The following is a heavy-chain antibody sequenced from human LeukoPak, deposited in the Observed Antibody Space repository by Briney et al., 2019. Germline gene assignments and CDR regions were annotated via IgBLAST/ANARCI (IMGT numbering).Heavy chain of an antibody. D-gene: IGHD6-6*01. CDR1: GFTFSTSW. CDR3: AKDLLRGSSSPKFFDY. J-gene: IGHJ4*02. Sequence: GGSLRLACAASGFTFSTSWMHWVRQAPGKGLVWVSHINRDGSRTTYADSVKGRFTISRDNAKNTLYLQMNSLRAEDTAVYYCAKDLLRGSSSPKFFDYWGQGTLVTVSS. CDR2: INRDGSRT. V-gene: IGHV3-74*01.